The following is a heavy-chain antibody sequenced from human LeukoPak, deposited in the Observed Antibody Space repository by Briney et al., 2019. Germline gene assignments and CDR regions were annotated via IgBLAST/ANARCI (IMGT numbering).Heavy chain of an antibody. D-gene: IGHD6-19*01. J-gene: IGHJ4*02. CDR2: ISYDGSNK. CDR1: GFTFSSYA. Sequence: GGSLRLSCAASGFTFSSYAMHWVRQAPGKGLEWVAVISYDGSNKYYADSVKGRFTISRDNSKNTLYLQMNSLRAEDTAVYYCAKGFAASGWLWFFDYWGQGTLVTVSS. V-gene: IGHV3-30-3*01. CDR3: AKGFAASGWLWFFDY.